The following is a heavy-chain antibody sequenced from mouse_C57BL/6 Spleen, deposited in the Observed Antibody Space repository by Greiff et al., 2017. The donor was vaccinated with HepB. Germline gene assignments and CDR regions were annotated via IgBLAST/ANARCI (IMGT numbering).Heavy chain of an antibody. V-gene: IGHV1-20*02. CDR2: INPYNGDT. J-gene: IGHJ3*01. D-gene: IGHD2-4*01. CDR3: ARDYDPY. CDR1: GYSFTGYF. Sequence: EVQRVESGPELVKPGASVKISCKASGYSFTGYFMNWVMQSHGKSLEWIGRINPYNGDTFYNQKFKGKATLTVDKSSSTAHMELRSLSSEDSAVYCCARDYDPYWGQGTLVTVSA.